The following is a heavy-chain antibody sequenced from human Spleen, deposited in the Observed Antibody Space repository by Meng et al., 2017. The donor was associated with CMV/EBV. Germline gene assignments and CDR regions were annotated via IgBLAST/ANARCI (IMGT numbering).Heavy chain of an antibody. CDR2: ISDYNGNT. V-gene: IGHV1-18*01. Sequence: YGVSWVRQAPGQGLEFMGWISDYNGNTNYAQKLQGRVTMTTDTSTSTAYMELRSLRSDDTAVYYCARTPLYYDFWSGYYSDNWFDPWGQGTLVTVSS. J-gene: IGHJ5*02. D-gene: IGHD3-3*01. CDR1: YG. CDR3: ARTPLYYDFWSGYYSDNWFDP.